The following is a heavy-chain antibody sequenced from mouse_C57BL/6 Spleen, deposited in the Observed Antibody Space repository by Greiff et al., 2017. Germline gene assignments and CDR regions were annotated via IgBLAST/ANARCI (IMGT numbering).Heavy chain of an antibody. CDR3: ASYYYGSNGFAY. V-gene: IGHV2-2*01. D-gene: IGHD1-1*01. CDR1: GFSLTSYG. Sequence: QVQLKESGPGLVQPSQSLSITCTASGFSLTSYGVHWVRQSPGKGLEWLGVIWSGGSTDYNAAFISRLSISKDNYKSQDFFKMHSLQADDTAIYYCASYYYGSNGFAYWSQGTLVTVSA. J-gene: IGHJ3*01. CDR2: IWSGGST.